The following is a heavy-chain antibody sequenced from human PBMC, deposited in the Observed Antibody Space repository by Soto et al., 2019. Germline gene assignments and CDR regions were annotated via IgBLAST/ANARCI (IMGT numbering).Heavy chain of an antibody. V-gene: IGHV4-39*01. Sequence: SETLSLTGTVSGGSIRDTIYYWGWIRQPPGKGLEWIGSIHYSGSTHYNPSLKSRVTISVDPSKSQFSLNLTSVTPADTSVYYCATNMRAVAAPLAYWGQGTVVTV. CDR2: IHYSGST. J-gene: IGHJ4*02. CDR1: GGSIRDTIYY. CDR3: ATNMRAVAAPLAY. D-gene: IGHD6-19*01.